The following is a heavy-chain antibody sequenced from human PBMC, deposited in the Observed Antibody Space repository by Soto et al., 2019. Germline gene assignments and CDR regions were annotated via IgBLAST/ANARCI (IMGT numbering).Heavy chain of an antibody. D-gene: IGHD5-18*01. CDR3: AKSHTGDTAMVTLAFDY. J-gene: IGHJ4*02. CDR1: GFTFSSYA. CDR2: ISGSGGST. V-gene: IGHV3-23*01. Sequence: QRLSCAASGFTFSSYAMSWVRQAPGKGLEWVSAISGSGGSTYYADSVKGRFTISRDNSKNTLYLQMNSLRAEDTAVYYCAKSHTGDTAMVTLAFDYWGQGTLVTVSS.